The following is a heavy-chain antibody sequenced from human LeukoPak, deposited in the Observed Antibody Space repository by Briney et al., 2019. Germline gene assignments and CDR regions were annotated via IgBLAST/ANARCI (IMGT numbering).Heavy chain of an antibody. J-gene: IGHJ3*01. CDR1: GYTFTIYY. V-gene: IGHV1-46*01. D-gene: IGHD2-15*01. Sequence: ASVKVSCKASGYTFTIYYIHWAPQTPEQRRERRGIINPSGVSTRYATKFQGRVTMTRDTSTSTVYMELSSLRSEDTAVYYCAREGEDPPHDAFDVWGEGTMVTVSS. CDR3: AREGEDPPHDAFDV. CDR2: INPSGVST.